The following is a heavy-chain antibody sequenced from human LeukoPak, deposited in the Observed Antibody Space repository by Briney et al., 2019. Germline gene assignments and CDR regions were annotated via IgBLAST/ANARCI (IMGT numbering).Heavy chain of an antibody. CDR3: AKRGVVIRVFLVGFHKEAYYFDS. D-gene: IGHD3-10*01. V-gene: IGHV3-23*01. Sequence: GGSLRLSCAVSGITLTNYGMSWVRQAPGKGLEWVAGISESGGRTNYADSVKGRFTISRDNPKNTLYLQMNSLRVEDTAVYFCAKRGVVIRVFLVGFHKEAYYFDSWGQGALVTVSS. CDR2: ISESGGRT. CDR1: GITLTNYG. J-gene: IGHJ4*02.